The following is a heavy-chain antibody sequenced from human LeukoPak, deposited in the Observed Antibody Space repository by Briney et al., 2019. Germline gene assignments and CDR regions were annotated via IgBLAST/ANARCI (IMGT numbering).Heavy chain of an antibody. CDR3: ARDEWWQLIAVAITSYFDC. J-gene: IGHJ4*02. Sequence: GGSLRLSCAASGFNFIDYTMNWVRQAPGKGLEWVANIRGDGSEVHYLGSVKGRFTISRDNAKNSLYLQMNSLRAEDTAVYYCARDEWWQLIAVAITSYFDCWGQGTLVTVSS. V-gene: IGHV3-7*01. D-gene: IGHD6-19*01. CDR1: GFNFIDYT. CDR2: IRGDGSEV.